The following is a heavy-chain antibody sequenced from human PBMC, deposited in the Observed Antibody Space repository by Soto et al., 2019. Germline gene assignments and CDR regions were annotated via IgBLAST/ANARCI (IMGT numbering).Heavy chain of an antibody. CDR1: GFTFSSYG. J-gene: IGHJ4*02. Sequence: QVQLVESGGGVVQPGRSLRLSCAASGFTFSSYGMHWVRQAPGKGLEWVAAIWHDGSNKYYADSVKGRFTISRDDSKNTLYLQMNSLRAEDTAVYYCAREGATIFGVVISSYYFDYWGQGALVTVTS. D-gene: IGHD3-3*01. CDR3: AREGATIFGVVISSYYFDY. V-gene: IGHV3-33*01. CDR2: IWHDGSNK.